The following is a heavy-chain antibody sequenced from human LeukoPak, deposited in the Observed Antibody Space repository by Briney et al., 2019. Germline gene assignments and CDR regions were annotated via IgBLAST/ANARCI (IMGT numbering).Heavy chain of an antibody. Sequence: GSLRLSCAVSGFTVRNNYMSWVRQAPGKGLECVSVIYSGGDTYYADSVKGRFTISRDNSKNTLYLQMNSLRAEDTAVFYCAVLNSGWRFQHWGQGTLVTVSS. V-gene: IGHV3-53*01. CDR1: GFTVRNNY. CDR3: AVLNSGWRFQH. J-gene: IGHJ1*01. CDR2: IYSGGDT. D-gene: IGHD6-19*01.